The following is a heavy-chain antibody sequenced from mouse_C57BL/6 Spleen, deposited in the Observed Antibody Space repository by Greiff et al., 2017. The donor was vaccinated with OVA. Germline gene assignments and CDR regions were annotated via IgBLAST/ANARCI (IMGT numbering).Heavy chain of an antibody. D-gene: IGHD1-1*01. CDR3: ARHEVTTVRGYFDY. CDR1: GYTFTEYT. CDR2: FYPGSGSI. J-gene: IGHJ2*01. V-gene: IGHV1-62-2*01. Sequence: VQLQQSGAELVKPGASVKLSCKASGYTFTEYTIHWVKQRSGQGLEWIGWFYPGSGSIKYNEKFKDKATLTADKSSGTVLMELSRFTADDSAVSFCARHEVTTVRGYFDYWGQGTTLTVSS.